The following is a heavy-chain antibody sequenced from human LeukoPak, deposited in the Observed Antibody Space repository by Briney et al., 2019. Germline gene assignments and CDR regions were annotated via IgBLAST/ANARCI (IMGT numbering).Heavy chain of an antibody. Sequence: PGGSLRLSCAASGFTFSSYEMNWVRQAPGKGLEWVSGISWNSGSIGYADSVKGRFTISRDNAKNSLYLQMNSLRAEDTALYYCAKGGRLRYFDSYRGYFDYWGQGTLVTVSS. D-gene: IGHD3-9*01. CDR3: AKGGRLRYFDSYRGYFDY. CDR2: ISWNSGSI. V-gene: IGHV3-9*01. CDR1: GFTFSSYE. J-gene: IGHJ4*02.